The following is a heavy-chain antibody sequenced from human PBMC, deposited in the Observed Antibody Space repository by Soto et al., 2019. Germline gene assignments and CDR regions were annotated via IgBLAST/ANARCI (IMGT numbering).Heavy chain of an antibody. CDR3: ARGVRNYYAMDV. J-gene: IGHJ6*02. Sequence: GGSLRLSCAASGFTLSSYAMSWVRQAPGKGLEWVSSISSSSSYIYYADSVKGRFTISRDNAENTVYLQMNSLGAEDTAVYYCARGVRNYYAMDVWGQGTTVTVSS. CDR2: ISSSSSYI. CDR1: GFTLSSYA. V-gene: IGHV3-21*01.